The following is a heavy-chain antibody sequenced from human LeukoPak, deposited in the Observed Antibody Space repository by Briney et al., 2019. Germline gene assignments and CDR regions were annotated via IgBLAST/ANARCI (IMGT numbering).Heavy chain of an antibody. J-gene: IGHJ4*02. Sequence: GGSLRLSCAASGFTFSSYAMHWVRQAPGKGLEWVTIISYDGSNKYYADSVKGRFTISGDNSNNTLYLQMNSLRAEDTAVYYCAGAYSSGWYGGFDYWGQGTLVTVSS. CDR3: AGAYSSGWYGGFDY. V-gene: IGHV3-30-3*01. CDR2: ISYDGSNK. CDR1: GFTFSSYA. D-gene: IGHD6-19*01.